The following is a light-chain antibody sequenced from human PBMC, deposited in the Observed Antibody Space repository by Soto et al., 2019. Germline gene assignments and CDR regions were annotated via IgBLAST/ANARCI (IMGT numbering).Light chain of an antibody. Sequence: LTQPPSVSVAPGKTARITCGGNNIGSKSVHWYQQKPGQAPVLVIYYDSDRPSGIPERFSGSNSGNTATLTISRVEAGDEADYYCQVWDSSSDHRVVFGGGTKLTVL. V-gene: IGLV3-21*04. CDR1: NIGSKS. J-gene: IGLJ2*01. CDR3: QVWDSSSDHRVV. CDR2: YDS.